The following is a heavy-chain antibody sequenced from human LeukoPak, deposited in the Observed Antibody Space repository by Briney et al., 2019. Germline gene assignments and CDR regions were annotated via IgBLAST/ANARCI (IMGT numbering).Heavy chain of an antibody. J-gene: IGHJ5*02. CDR3: AKKSAEWFDP. CDR1: GFTFSSYG. CDR2: ISYDGSNK. D-gene: IGHD1-14*01. Sequence: GGSLRLSCAASGFTFSSYGIHWVRQAPGKGLEWVAVISYDGSNKYYADSVKGRFTISRDNSKNTLYLQMNSLRAEDTAVYYCAKKSAEWFDPWGQGTLVTVSS. V-gene: IGHV3-30*18.